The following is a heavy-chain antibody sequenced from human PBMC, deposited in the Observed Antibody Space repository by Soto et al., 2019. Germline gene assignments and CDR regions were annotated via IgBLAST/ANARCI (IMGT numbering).Heavy chain of an antibody. D-gene: IGHD2-2*01. CDR1: GYTFTGYG. V-gene: IGHV1-18*04. J-gene: IGHJ5*02. Sequence: ASVKGSCKAAGYTFTGYGSSWVLEAPGEGLEWMGWISAYNGNTNYAQKLQGRVTMTTDTSTSTAYMELRSLRSDDTAVYYCARIQAPIVVVPAATNWFDPWGQGPLVTVSS. CDR2: ISAYNGNT. CDR3: ARIQAPIVVVPAATNWFDP.